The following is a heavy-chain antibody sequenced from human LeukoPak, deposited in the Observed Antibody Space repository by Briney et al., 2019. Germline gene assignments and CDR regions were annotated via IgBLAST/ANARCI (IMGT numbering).Heavy chain of an antibody. D-gene: IGHD6-13*01. J-gene: IGHJ5*02. Sequence: PSETLTLTCAVYGGSFSGYYWSWIRQPPGKGLEWIGEINHSGSTNYNPSLKSRVTISVDTSKNQFSLKLSSVTAADTAVYYCARDSGSSWYDFNWFDPWGQGTLVTVSS. CDR2: INHSGST. V-gene: IGHV4-34*01. CDR3: ARDSGSSWYDFNWFDP. CDR1: GGSFSGYY.